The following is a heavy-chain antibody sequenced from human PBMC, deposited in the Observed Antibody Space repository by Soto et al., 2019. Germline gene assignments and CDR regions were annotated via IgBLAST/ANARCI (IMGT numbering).Heavy chain of an antibody. D-gene: IGHD1-26*01. CDR2: IIPIFGTA. CDR3: ARDVRRCSYYRDAFDF. CDR1: GGTFSSYA. V-gene: IGHV1-69*13. Sequence: SVKVSCKASGGTFSSYAISWVRQAPGQGLEWMGGIIPIFGTANYAQKFQGRVTITADESTSTAYMELSSLRSEDTAVYYCARDVRRCSYYRDAFDFWGQGTMVTVSS. J-gene: IGHJ3*01.